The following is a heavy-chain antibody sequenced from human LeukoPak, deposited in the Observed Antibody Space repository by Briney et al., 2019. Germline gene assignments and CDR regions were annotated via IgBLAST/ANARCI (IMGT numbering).Heavy chain of an antibody. J-gene: IGHJ3*02. CDR1: GGSISSYY. Sequence: SETLSLTCTVSGGSISSYYWSWIRQPPGKGLEWIGYIYSTGSTNYNPSLKSRVTISVDTSKNQFSLKLSSVTAAGTALYYCARDYSMTHAFDIWGQGTLVTVSS. CDR3: ARDYSMTHAFDI. D-gene: IGHD1-26*01. V-gene: IGHV4-59*01. CDR2: IYSTGST.